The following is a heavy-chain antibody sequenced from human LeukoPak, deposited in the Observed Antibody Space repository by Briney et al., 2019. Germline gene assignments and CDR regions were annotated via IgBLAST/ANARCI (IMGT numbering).Heavy chain of an antibody. J-gene: IGHJ4*02. V-gene: IGHV3-23*01. Sequence: GGSLRLSCVASGFTFKSYVMTWVRQVPGKGLEWLSSITGAGTSTKYADSVNGRFTISRDNSKNTLSLQMTGLRAEDTAVYYCARKVAVAMDFDYWGQGTLVTVSS. D-gene: IGHD5-18*01. CDR1: GFTFKSYV. CDR3: ARKVAVAMDFDY. CDR2: ITGAGTST.